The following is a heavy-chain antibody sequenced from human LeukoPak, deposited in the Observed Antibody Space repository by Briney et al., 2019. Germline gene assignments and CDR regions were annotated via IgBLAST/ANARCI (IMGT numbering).Heavy chain of an antibody. D-gene: IGHD6-6*01. CDR2: VYYSGYA. Sequence: PSETLSLTCTVSGGSISSSSYYWGWIRQPPGKGLEWIGTVYYSGYAYYNPSLESRVTISVDTSKNQFSLKLSSVTAADTAVYYCRIAARPTGYYYYYMDVWGKGTTVTVSS. J-gene: IGHJ6*03. V-gene: IGHV4-39*07. CDR1: GGSISSSSYY. CDR3: RIAARPTGYYYYYMDV.